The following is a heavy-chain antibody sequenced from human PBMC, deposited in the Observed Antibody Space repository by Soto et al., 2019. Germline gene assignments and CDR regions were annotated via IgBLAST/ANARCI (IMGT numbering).Heavy chain of an antibody. J-gene: IGHJ6*02. Sequence: GASVKVSCKASGYTFTGYYMHWVRQAPGQGLEWMGWINPNSGGTNYAQKFQGWVTMTRDTSISTAYMELSRLRSDDTAVYYCARERSVWSGYYPAYYYYYGIDGWGQGTTVTVSS. V-gene: IGHV1-2*04. CDR2: INPNSGGT. D-gene: IGHD3-3*01. CDR1: GYTFTGYY. CDR3: ARERSVWSGYYPAYYYYYGIDG.